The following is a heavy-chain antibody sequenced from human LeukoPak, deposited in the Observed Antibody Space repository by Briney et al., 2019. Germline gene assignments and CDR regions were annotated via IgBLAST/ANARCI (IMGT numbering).Heavy chain of an antibody. Sequence: GGSLRLSCAASGFTFSSYSMNWVRQAPGKGLNLVAVISYDGSNEYYADSVKGRFTISRDNSRNTLDLQMNSLRPEDTAVYYCAKSYYDFWTGYPSDAFDIWGQGTMVTVSS. CDR3: AKSYYDFWTGYPSDAFDI. CDR1: GFTFSSYS. D-gene: IGHD3-3*01. V-gene: IGHV3-30*18. J-gene: IGHJ3*02. CDR2: ISYDGSNE.